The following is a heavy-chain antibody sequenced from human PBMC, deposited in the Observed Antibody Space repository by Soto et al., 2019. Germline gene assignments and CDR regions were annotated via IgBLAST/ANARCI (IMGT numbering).Heavy chain of an antibody. CDR1: GGSISGYY. V-gene: IGHV4-59*08. CDR2: IYSGGKT. Sequence: NPSETLSLTCTVSGGSISGYYWSWIRQPPGKGLEWIAYIYSGGKTNYNPALKSRVTISVDTSRNQISLQLSSVTAADTAVYFCARHTSGSYDYWGQGILVTVSS. J-gene: IGHJ4*02. CDR3: ARHTSGSYDY. D-gene: IGHD1-26*01.